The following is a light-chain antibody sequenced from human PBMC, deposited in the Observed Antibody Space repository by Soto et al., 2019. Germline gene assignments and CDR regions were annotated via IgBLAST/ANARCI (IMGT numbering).Light chain of an antibody. CDR3: QQYNDWPLYT. V-gene: IGKV3-15*01. CDR2: GAS. CDR1: QSVSST. Sequence: VMTQSPATLSVSPGERATLSCRASQSVSSTLAWYQQNPGQAPRLLIYGASTRATGIPARFSGSGSGTEFTLTISSLQSEDFALYYCQQYNDWPLYTFGQGTKLEIK. J-gene: IGKJ2*01.